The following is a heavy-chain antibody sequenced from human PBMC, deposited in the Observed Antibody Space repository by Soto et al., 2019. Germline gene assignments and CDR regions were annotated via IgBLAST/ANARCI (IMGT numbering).Heavy chain of an antibody. J-gene: IGHJ6*02. Sequence: GGSLRLSCAASGFTFSSYGMHWVRQAPGKGLEWVAVISYDGSNKYYADSVKGRFTISRDNSKNTLYLQMNSLRAEDTAVYYCAKNFVWSKRYYGMDVWGQGTTVTVSS. V-gene: IGHV3-30*18. D-gene: IGHD2-21*01. CDR1: GFTFSSYG. CDR3: AKNFVWSKRYYGMDV. CDR2: ISYDGSNK.